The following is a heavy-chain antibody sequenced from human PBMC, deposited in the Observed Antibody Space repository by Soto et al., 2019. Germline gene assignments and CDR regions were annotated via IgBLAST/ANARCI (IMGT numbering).Heavy chain of an antibody. CDR2: ISGSGGST. V-gene: IGHV3-23*01. CDR1: GFTFSSYA. CDR3: AKDPKGHYYDSSGSRSSNY. Sequence: EVQLLESGGGLVQPGGSLRLSCAASGFTFSSYAMSWVRQAPGKGLEWVSAISGSGGSTYYADSVKGRFTISRDNSKNALYLQMNSLRAEDTAVYYCAKDPKGHYYDSSGSRSSNYWGQGTLVTVSS. J-gene: IGHJ4*02. D-gene: IGHD3-22*01.